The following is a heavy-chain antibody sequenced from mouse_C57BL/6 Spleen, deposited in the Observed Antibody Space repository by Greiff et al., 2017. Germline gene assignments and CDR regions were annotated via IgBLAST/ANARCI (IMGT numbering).Heavy chain of an antibody. V-gene: IGHV1-75*01. CDR2: IFPGSGST. CDR1: GYTFTDYY. Sequence: VQLQQSGAELVRPGASVKISCKASGYTFTDYYINWVKQRPGQGLEWIGWIFPGSGSTYYNEKFKGKATLTVDKSSSTAYMLLSSLTSEDSAVYLCARRVYYYGSSPLYAMDYWGQGTSVTVSS. D-gene: IGHD1-1*01. J-gene: IGHJ4*01. CDR3: ARRVYYYGSSPLYAMDY.